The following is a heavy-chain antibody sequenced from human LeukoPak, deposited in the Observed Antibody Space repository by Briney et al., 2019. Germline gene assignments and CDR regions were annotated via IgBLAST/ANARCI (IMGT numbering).Heavy chain of an antibody. CDR3: ARGRGSSWYFDY. Sequence: GGSLRLSCAASGFKFSSYTMYWVRQASGKGLEWVSSISTSSNYIYYANSVKGRFTISRDNAKNSLYLQMNSLRAEDTAVYYCARGRGSSWYFDYWGQGTLVTVSS. D-gene: IGHD6-13*01. V-gene: IGHV3-21*01. CDR1: GFKFSSYT. J-gene: IGHJ4*02. CDR2: ISTSSNYI.